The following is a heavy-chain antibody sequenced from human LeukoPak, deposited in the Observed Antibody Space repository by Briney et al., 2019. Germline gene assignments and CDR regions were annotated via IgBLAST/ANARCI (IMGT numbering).Heavy chain of an antibody. D-gene: IGHD2-2*01. CDR3: ARDGEDIVVVPAGWFDP. CDR2: INPNSGGT. Sequence: ASVKVSCKASGYTFTGYYMHWVRQAPGQGLEWMGWINPNSGGTNYAQKFQGRVTMTRDTSISTAYMELSRLRSDDTAVYYCARDGEDIVVVPAGWFDPWGQGTLATVSS. V-gene: IGHV1-2*02. J-gene: IGHJ5*02. CDR1: GYTFTGYY.